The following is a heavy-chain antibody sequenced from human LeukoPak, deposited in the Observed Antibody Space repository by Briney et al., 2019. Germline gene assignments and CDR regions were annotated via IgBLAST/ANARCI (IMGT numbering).Heavy chain of an antibody. D-gene: IGHD3-10*01. CDR1: GGSISSYY. CDR3: ARGRWYYYYP. V-gene: IGHV4-59*01. J-gene: IGHJ5*02. CDR2: IYYSGST. Sequence: SETLSLTCTVSGGSISSYYWSWIRQPPGKGLEWIGYIYYSGSTNYNPSLKSRVTISVDTSKNQFTLKLSSVTAADTAVDYCARGRWYYYYPWGQGTLVTVSS.